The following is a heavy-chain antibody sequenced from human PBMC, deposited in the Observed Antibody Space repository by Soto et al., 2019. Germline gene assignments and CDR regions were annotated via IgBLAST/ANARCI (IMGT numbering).Heavy chain of an antibody. J-gene: IGHJ2*01. CDR3: AQTLGLAVAGPGRFDL. CDR1: GGTFSTYA. V-gene: IGHV1-69*12. Sequence: QVQLVQSGAEVKKPGSSVKVSCKASGGTFSTYAISWVRPAPGQGLEWMGGIIPLFGTANYAQKFQGRVTITADESTSTAYMELSSLRSEDTAVYYCAQTLGLAVAGPGRFDLWGRGTLITVSS. CDR2: IIPLFGTA. D-gene: IGHD6-19*01.